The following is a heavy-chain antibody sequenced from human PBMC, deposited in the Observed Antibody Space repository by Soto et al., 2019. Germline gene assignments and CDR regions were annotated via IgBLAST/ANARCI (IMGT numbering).Heavy chain of an antibody. CDR1: GVSIIDTSYY. Sequence: PSETLSLTCSVSGVSIIDTSYYWGWIRQPPGKGLEWIGTIYFNGNTFYNPSLKSRLTISVDTSKNQISLRLTSVTAADTAVYYCARQGSYWGHGTRVTVS. V-gene: IGHV4-39*01. CDR2: IYFNGNT. CDR3: ARQGSY. J-gene: IGHJ4*01.